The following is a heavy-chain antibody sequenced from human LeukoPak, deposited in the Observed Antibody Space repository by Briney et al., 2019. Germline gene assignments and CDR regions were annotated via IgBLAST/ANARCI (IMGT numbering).Heavy chain of an antibody. J-gene: IGHJ4*02. D-gene: IGHD6-13*01. Sequence: GGSLRLSCTASGFTFSSYGMHWVRQAPGKGLEWVAVISYDGSNKYYADSVKGRFTISRDNSKNTLYLQMNSLRAEDTAVYYCAKGTAAEKNGYFDYWGQGTLVTVSS. CDR3: AKGTAAEKNGYFDY. V-gene: IGHV3-30*18. CDR1: GFTFSSYG. CDR2: ISYDGSNK.